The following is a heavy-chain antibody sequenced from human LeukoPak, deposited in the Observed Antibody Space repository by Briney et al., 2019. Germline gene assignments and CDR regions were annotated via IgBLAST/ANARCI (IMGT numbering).Heavy chain of an antibody. CDR3: ARDVTMILVTYRFDS. CDR2: INPNSGGT. J-gene: IGHJ5*01. CDR1: GYTFTGYY. D-gene: IGHD3-22*01. Sequence: ASVKVSCKASGYTFTGYYMHWVRQAPGQGREWMGWINPNSGGTSYAQKFQGRVTTTRDTSISTAYMELSRLRSDDTAVYYCARDVTMILVTYRFDSWGQGTQVTVSS. V-gene: IGHV1-2*02.